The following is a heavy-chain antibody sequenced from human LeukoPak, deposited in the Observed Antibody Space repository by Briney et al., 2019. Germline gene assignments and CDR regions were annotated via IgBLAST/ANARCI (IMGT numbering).Heavy chain of an antibody. V-gene: IGHV1-3*01. Sequence: ASVKVSCKASGYTFTSYAMHWVRQAPGQRLEWMGWINAGNGNTKYSQKFRGRVTITRDTSASTAYMELSSLRSEDTAVYYCARGSSGYPYYFDYWGQGTLVTVSS. CDR1: GYTFTSYA. CDR2: INAGNGNT. D-gene: IGHD6-19*01. CDR3: ARGSSGYPYYFDY. J-gene: IGHJ4*02.